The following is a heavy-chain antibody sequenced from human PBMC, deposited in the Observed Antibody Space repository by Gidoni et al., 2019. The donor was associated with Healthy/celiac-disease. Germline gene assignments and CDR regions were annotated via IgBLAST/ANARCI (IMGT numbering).Heavy chain of an antibody. V-gene: IGHV4-59*01. CDR1: GGPISSYY. J-gene: IGHJ6*03. Sequence: QVQLQESGPGLVKPSETLSHTCTVSGGPISSYYWSWIRQPPGKGLEWIGYIYYSGSTNYNPSLKSLVTISVDTSKNRFSLKLSSVTAANTAVYYCARARQNPYYYYYLDVWGKGTTVTVSS. CDR2: IYYSGST. CDR3: ARARQNPYYYYYLDV.